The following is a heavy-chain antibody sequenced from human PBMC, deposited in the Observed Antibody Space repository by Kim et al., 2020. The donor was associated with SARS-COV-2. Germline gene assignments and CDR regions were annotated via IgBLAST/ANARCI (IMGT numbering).Heavy chain of an antibody. D-gene: IGHD3-22*01. CDR1: GFTFSSYA. J-gene: IGHJ5*02. CDR2: IGGGGGNT. V-gene: IGHV3-23*01. CDR3: AKGKASMKVDWLDH. Sequence: GGSLRLSCAASGFTFSSYAMMWARQAPGKGLEWVSTIGGGGGNTFYADSVKGRFTSSRDNSKNTLHLQMNSLRAEDTALYYCAKGKASMKVDWLDHWGQGILLTVSS.